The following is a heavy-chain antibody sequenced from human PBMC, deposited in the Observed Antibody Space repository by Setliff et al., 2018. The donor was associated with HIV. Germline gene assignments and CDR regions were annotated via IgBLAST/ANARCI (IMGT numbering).Heavy chain of an antibody. CDR1: GFTFSSYA. V-gene: IGHV3-23*01. Sequence: GGSLRLSCAASGFTFSSYAMSWVRQAPGKGLEWVSAISGSGGSLYYAESVEGRFTISRDNSKNTLFLQMNSLRAEDTAVYYCAKLDYYDYSGSWARKVAIDFWGRGTMVTVSS. CDR2: ISGSGGSL. CDR3: AKLDYYDYSGSWARKVAIDF. J-gene: IGHJ3*01. D-gene: IGHD3-22*01.